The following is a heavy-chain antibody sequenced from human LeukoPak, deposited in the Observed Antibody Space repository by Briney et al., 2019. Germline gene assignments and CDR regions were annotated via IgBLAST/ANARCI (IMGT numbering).Heavy chain of an antibody. CDR3: ARDNVVVVPAVAPQY. CDR2: ISAYNGNT. V-gene: IGHV1-18*01. CDR1: GYTFISSG. D-gene: IGHD2-2*01. J-gene: IGHJ4*02. Sequence: GASVKVSCKASGYTFISSGISWVRQAPGQGLEWMGWISAYNGNTNYAQKLQGRVTMATDTSTSTAYMELRSLRSDDTAAYYCARDNVVVVPAVAPQYWGQGTLVTVSS.